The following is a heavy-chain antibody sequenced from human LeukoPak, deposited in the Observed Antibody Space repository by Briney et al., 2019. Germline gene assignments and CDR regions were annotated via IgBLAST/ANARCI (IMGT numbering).Heavy chain of an antibody. D-gene: IGHD6-19*01. V-gene: IGHV3-23*01. CDR2: ISVEGESA. J-gene: IGHJ4*02. CDR1: GFSVSTSG. CDR3: AQGCSSGWYPH. Sequence: PGGSLRLSCTVSGFSVSTSGMSWVRQAQGKGLQTISAISVEGESAYYADSVKGRFTISRDNSKNPLYLQMNSLRVEDTAVYYCAQGCSSGWYPHWGQGSLVSVSS.